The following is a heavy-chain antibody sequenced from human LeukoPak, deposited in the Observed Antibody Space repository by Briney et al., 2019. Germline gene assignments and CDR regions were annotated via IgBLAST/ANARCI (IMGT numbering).Heavy chain of an antibody. D-gene: IGHD3-9*01. CDR1: GFTFSGSA. CDR2: INSKASSYAT. V-gene: IGHV3-73*01. CDR3: TRQEYYDILPGQPVDY. Sequence: PGGSLKLSCAASGFTFSGSAMNWVRQASGKGLEWVGRINSKASSYATAYAAWVIGMFTISRDDSKNTAYLQMNSLKTEDTAVYYCTRQEYYDILPGQPVDYWGQGTLVTVSS. J-gene: IGHJ4*02.